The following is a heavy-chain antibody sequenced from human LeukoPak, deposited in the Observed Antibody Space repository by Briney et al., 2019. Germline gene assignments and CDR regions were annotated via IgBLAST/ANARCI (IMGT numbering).Heavy chain of an antibody. V-gene: IGHV3-53*01. CDR3: ARAFMVRGVIFYFDY. J-gene: IGHJ4*02. D-gene: IGHD3-10*01. CDR2: IYSGGST. CDR1: GFTVSSNY. Sequence: PGGSLRLSCAASGFTVSSNYMSWVRQAPGKGLEWVSVIYSGGSTYYADSVKGRFTISRDNSKNTLYLQMNSLRAEDTAVYYCARAFMVRGVIFYFDYWGQGTLVTVS.